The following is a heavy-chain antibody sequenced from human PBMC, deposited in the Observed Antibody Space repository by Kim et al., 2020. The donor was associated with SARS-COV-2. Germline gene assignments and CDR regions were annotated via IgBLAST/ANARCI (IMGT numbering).Heavy chain of an antibody. D-gene: IGHD3-22*01. V-gene: IGHV4-34*01. Sequence: SETLSLTCAVYGGSFSGYYWSWIRQPPGKGLEWIGEINHSGSTNYNPSLKSRVTISVDMSKNQFSLKLSSVTAADTAVYYCASHRAYDSSGYSIPSDYWGQGTLVTVSS. CDR2: INHSGST. CDR3: ASHRAYDSSGYSIPSDY. J-gene: IGHJ4*02. CDR1: GGSFSGYY.